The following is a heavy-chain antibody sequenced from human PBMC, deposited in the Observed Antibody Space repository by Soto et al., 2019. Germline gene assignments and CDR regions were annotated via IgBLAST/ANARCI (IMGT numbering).Heavy chain of an antibody. CDR3: ARGPDYRYYYGMDV. CDR2: IYNNENT. J-gene: IGHJ6*02. Sequence: PSETLSLTCTVSGDSISSYYWNWMRQPPGKGLEWIGYIYNNENTNYSPSLKSRVTMSIDTSKKQFSLNLSSATAADTAVYYCARGPDYRYYYGMDVWGQGTSVTVS. V-gene: IGHV4-59*01. CDR1: GDSISSYY. D-gene: IGHD4-4*01.